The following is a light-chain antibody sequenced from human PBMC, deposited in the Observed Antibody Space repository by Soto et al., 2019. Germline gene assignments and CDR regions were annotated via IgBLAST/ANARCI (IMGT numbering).Light chain of an antibody. CDR3: QQYVNWPLT. V-gene: IGKV3-15*01. J-gene: IGKJ4*01. CDR1: QSVRSD. CDR2: GAS. Sequence: EIVMTQSPATLSVSPGDRATLSCRASQSVRSDLAWYQQKPGQAPRLLIFGASTRATGIPARFSGSGSGTEFTLSISRLQSEDFAVYYCQQYVNWPLTFGGGTKVEIK.